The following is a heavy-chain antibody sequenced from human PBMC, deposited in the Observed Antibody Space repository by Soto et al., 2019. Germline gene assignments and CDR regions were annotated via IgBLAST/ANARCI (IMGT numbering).Heavy chain of an antibody. CDR2: IYYNGDT. D-gene: IGHD2-15*01. V-gene: IGHV4-30-4*01. J-gene: IGHJ2*01. CDR3: HAEDGIRVQPPVSAFLLNRSSDL. Sequence: QSPGRGLEWIGSIYYNGDTNYNPSLGSRVTMSVDTSKNQFFLDLQSVVAADTAVFFCHAEDGIRVQPPVSAFLLNRSSDL.